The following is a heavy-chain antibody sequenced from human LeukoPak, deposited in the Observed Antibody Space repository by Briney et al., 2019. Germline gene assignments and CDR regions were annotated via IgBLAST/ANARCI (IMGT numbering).Heavy chain of an antibody. CDR1: GGTFSSYA. CDR2: IIPIFGTA. CDR3: ARDKYCSGGNCYFGWFDP. Sequence: SVKVSCKASGGTFSSYAISWVRQAPGQGLEWMGRIIPIFGTANYAQEFQGRVTTTTDESTSTAYMELSSLRSEDTAVYYCARDKYCSGGNCYFGWFDPWGQGTLVTVSS. V-gene: IGHV1-69*05. D-gene: IGHD2-15*01. J-gene: IGHJ5*02.